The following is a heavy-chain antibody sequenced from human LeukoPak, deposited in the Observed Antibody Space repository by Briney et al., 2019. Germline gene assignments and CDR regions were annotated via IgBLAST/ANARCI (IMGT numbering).Heavy chain of an antibody. CDR3: ARYYDVLTGYYTFDY. J-gene: IGHJ4*02. D-gene: IGHD3-9*01. CDR1: GGSFSGYY. CDR2: ITHSGST. Sequence: PSETLSLTCAVYGGSFSGYYWSWIRQPPGKGLEWIGEITHSGSTNSNPTLKSRVTISQDISKNRFSLKLSSVTAADTAVYYCARYYDVLTGYYTFDYWGQGTLVTVSS. V-gene: IGHV4-34*01.